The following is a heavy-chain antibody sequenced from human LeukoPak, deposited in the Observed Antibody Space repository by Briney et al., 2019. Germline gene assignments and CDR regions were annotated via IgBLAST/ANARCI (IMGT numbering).Heavy chain of an antibody. CDR1: GFIFTNYN. J-gene: IGHJ6*02. V-gene: IGHV3-21*04. Sequence: PGGSLRLSCAASGFIFTNYNLNWVRQAPGKGLEWISSISGGSTYIYYADSVRGRFTISRDNAKNSVYLQMDSLRADDTAVYYCARDFRNKGMDVWGQGTTVTVSS. D-gene: IGHD2/OR15-2a*01. CDR2: ISGGSTYI. CDR3: ARDFRNKGMDV.